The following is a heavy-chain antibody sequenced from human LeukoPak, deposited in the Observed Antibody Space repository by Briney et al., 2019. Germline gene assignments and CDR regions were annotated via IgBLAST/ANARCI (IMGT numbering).Heavy chain of an antibody. J-gene: IGHJ4*02. V-gene: IGHV4-34*01. Sequence: SETLSLTCAVCGGSITGYYWSWIRQTPGRGLEWVGEIHYTGATSYNPSLKSRATISTDTSKNQFSLRLSSVTAADTAVYYCARGNILTGYCFDFWGQGALVTVSS. CDR3: ARGNILTGYCFDF. D-gene: IGHD3-9*01. CDR2: IHYTGAT. CDR1: GGSITGYY.